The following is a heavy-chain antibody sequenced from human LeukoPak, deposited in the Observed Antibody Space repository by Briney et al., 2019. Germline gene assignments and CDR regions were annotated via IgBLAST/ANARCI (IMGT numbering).Heavy chain of an antibody. CDR1: GFTFSSCA. Sequence: GGSLRLSCAASGFTFSSCAMSWVRQAPGKGLEWVSTIGGGGEYTYYADSVKGRFIISRDNSKNTFYLQMNSLRAEDTAVYYCAKVLSGSQDYWGQGTLVTVFS. CDR2: IGGGGEYT. V-gene: IGHV3-23*01. J-gene: IGHJ4*02. D-gene: IGHD1-26*01. CDR3: AKVLSGSQDY.